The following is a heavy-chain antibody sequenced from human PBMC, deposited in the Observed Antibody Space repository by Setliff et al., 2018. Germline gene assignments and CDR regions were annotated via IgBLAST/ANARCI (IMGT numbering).Heavy chain of an antibody. V-gene: IGHV1-18*01. CDR1: GYTFRNYA. Sequence: ASVKVSCKASGYTFRNYAFAWVRQAPGQGLEWVGWISVYNGDTNYAQKFQGRVTLTTXXXTSTAYLELRSXTXDDSAFYYCARAPSVELVTIRTNSWFTYWGQGTLVTVSS. J-gene: IGHJ4*02. CDR3: ARAPSVELVTIRTNSWFTY. CDR2: ISVYNGDT. D-gene: IGHD5-18*01.